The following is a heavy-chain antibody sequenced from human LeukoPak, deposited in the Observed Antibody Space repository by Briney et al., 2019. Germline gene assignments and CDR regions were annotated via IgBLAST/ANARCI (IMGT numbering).Heavy chain of an antibody. CDR3: AREGGHCGGDCFYDYYYGMDV. J-gene: IGHJ6*02. V-gene: IGHV1-46*01. CDR1: GYTFTSNY. Sequence: ASVKVSCKASGYTFTSNYIHWVRQAPGQGLEWMGMIYPRDGSTSYAQKFQGRVTVTRDTSTSTVYMELSSLRSEDTAVYYCAREGGHCGGDCFYDYYYGMDVWGQGTTVTVSS. D-gene: IGHD2-21*02. CDR2: IYPRDGST.